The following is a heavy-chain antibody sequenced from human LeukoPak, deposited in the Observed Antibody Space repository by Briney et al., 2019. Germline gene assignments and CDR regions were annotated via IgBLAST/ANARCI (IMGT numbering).Heavy chain of an antibody. V-gene: IGHV3-23*01. CDR2: ISDRGDNS. J-gene: IGHJ4*02. Sequence: QTGGSLRLSCAASGFSFSTYTMAWVRQAPGQGLEGVSAISDRGDNSWYADSVKGRFTISRDNSKNTLYLQMNNLRAEDTAIYYCANRNYYLDYWGQGTLVTVSS. CDR3: ANRNYYLDY. CDR1: GFSFSTYT. D-gene: IGHD3-10*01.